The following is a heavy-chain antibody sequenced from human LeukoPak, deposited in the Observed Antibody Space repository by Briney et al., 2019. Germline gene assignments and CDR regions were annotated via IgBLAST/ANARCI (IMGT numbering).Heavy chain of an antibody. D-gene: IGHD1-26*01. V-gene: IGHV1-2*02. J-gene: IGHJ4*02. Sequence: GASVKVSCKASGYTFIGYYMHWARQAPGQGLEWMGWINPSSGGTNYAQKFQGRVTMTRDTSISTAYMELGRLRSDDTAVYYCASSREPNSGSYSAPPEFDYWGQGTLVTVSS. CDR2: INPSSGGT. CDR3: ASSREPNSGSYSAPPEFDY. CDR1: GYTFIGYY.